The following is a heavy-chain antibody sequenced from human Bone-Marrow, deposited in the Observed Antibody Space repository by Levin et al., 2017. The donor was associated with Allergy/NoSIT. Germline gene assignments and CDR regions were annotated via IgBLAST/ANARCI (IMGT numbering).Heavy chain of an antibody. CDR1: GGTLSNYA. V-gene: IGHV1-69*13. CDR2: IIPILGTP. Sequence: EASVKVSCKASGGTLSNYAISWVRQAPGHGLEWMGGIIPILGTPEYAQRFQGRVTITADDFTGTAYMELTGLKSEDTAMYYCARDPGLLGSHYLGMNVWGQGTTVTVSS. D-gene: IGHD2-15*01. CDR3: ARDPGLLGSHYLGMNV. J-gene: IGHJ6*02.